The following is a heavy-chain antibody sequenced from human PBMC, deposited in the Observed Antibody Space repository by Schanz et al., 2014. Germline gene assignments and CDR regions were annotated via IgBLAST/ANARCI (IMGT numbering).Heavy chain of an antibody. CDR1: GYTFSGYC. J-gene: IGHJ4*02. Sequence: QVQLVQSGAEVKKPGASVKVSCKASGYTFSGYCMHWVRQAPGQGLEWMGWIIPNSGVTNYAQKFQGRVTLTRDTSISTAYMELSNLRSEDTAVYYCARAGQDYSDSSGYATYYFGNWGQGTLVTVSS. D-gene: IGHD3-22*01. V-gene: IGHV1-2*02. CDR3: ARAGQDYSDSSGYATYYFGN. CDR2: IIPNSGVT.